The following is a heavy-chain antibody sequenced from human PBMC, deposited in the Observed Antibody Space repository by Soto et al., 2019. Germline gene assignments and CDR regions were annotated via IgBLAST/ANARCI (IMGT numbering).Heavy chain of an antibody. CDR2: IYYSGST. CDR3: ARGFSAARRSPELDY. J-gene: IGHJ4*02. Sequence: QVQLQESGPGLVKPSQTLSLTCTVSGGSISSGGYYWSWIRQHPGKGLEWIGYIYYSGSTYYNPSLKSRVTISVDTSKNQFSLKLSSVTAADTAVYHCARGFSAARRSPELDYWGQGTLVTVSS. D-gene: IGHD6-6*01. CDR1: GGSISSGGYY. V-gene: IGHV4-31*03.